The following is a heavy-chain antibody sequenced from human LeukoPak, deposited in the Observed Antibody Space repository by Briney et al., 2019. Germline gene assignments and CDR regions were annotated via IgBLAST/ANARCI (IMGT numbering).Heavy chain of an antibody. CDR3: ARVGDYDSSGYYGWFDP. V-gene: IGHV4-38-2*01. J-gene: IGHJ5*02. D-gene: IGHD3-22*01. Sequence: PSETLSLTCAVSGYSISSGYYWGWIRQPPGKGLEWIGEINHSGSTNYNPSLKSRVTISVDTSKNQFSLKLSSVTAADTAVYYCARVGDYDSSGYYGWFDPWGQGTLVTVSS. CDR1: GYSISSGYY. CDR2: INHSGST.